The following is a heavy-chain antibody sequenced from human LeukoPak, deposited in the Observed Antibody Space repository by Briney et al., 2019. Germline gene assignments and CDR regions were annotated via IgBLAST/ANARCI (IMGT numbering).Heavy chain of an antibody. D-gene: IGHD5-24*01. CDR2: VSADGRTQ. Sequence: PGGSLRLSCAASGFTFRTYSIHWVRQAPGKGLEWVTVVSADGRTQLYSDSVKGRFTVSRDNSLNTLHLQMNSLKTEDTAVYYCARELGHNRWYFDYWGQGALVTVSS. V-gene: IGHV3-30*03. J-gene: IGHJ4*02. CDR1: GFTFRTYS. CDR3: ARELGHNRWYFDY.